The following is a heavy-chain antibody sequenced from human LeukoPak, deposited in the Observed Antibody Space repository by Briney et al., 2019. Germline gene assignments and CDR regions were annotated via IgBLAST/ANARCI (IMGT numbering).Heavy chain of an antibody. CDR2: ISSSSSYT. Sequence: GGSLRLSCAASGFTFSDYYMSWIRQAPGKGLEWVSYISSSSSYTNYADSVKGRFTISGDNAKNSLYLQMNSLRAEDTAVYYCARDPGYCSSTSCYTGYYYGMDVWGKGTTVTVSS. D-gene: IGHD2-2*02. CDR1: GFTFSDYY. V-gene: IGHV3-11*06. CDR3: ARDPGYCSSTSCYTGYYYGMDV. J-gene: IGHJ6*04.